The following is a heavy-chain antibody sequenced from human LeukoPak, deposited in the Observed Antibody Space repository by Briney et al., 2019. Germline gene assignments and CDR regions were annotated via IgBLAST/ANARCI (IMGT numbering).Heavy chain of an antibody. J-gene: IGHJ5*02. D-gene: IGHD3-3*01. CDR3: ARGITIFGVAKNPRFDP. CDR1: GGSFSGYY. CDR2: INHSGST. Sequence: SETLSLTCAVYGGSFSGYYWSWIRQPPGKGLEWIGEINHSGSTNYNPSLKSRVTISVDTSKNQFSVKLSSVTAADTAVYYCARGITIFGVAKNPRFDPWGQGTLVTVSS. V-gene: IGHV4-34*01.